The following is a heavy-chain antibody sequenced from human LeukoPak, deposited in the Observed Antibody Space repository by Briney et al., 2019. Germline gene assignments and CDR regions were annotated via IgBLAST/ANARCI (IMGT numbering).Heavy chain of an antibody. CDR1: GFTVSSNY. J-gene: IGHJ3*02. CDR2: ISSSSSYI. CDR3: ARDLSVADAFDI. D-gene: IGHD2-21*01. Sequence: TGGSLRLSCAASGFTVSSNYMSWVRQAPGKGLEWVSSISSSSSYIYYADSVKGRFTISRDNAKNSLYLQMNSLRAEDTAVYYCARDLSVADAFDIWGQGTMVTVSS. V-gene: IGHV3-21*01.